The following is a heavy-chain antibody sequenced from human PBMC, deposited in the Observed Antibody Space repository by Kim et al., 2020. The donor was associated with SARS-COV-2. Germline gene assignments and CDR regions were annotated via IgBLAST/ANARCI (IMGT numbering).Heavy chain of an antibody. J-gene: IGHJ6*03. D-gene: IGHD6-13*01. CDR3: AKDGSPLNNAAAGGWYYYYMDV. V-gene: IGHV3-43*02. Sequence: GGSLRFSCAASGFTFDDYAMHWVRQAPGKGLEWVSLISGDGGSTYYADSVKGRFTISRDNSKNSLYLQMNSLRTEDTALYYCAKDGSPLNNAAAGGWYYYYMDVWGKGTTVTVSS. CDR1: GFTFDDYA. CDR2: ISGDGGST.